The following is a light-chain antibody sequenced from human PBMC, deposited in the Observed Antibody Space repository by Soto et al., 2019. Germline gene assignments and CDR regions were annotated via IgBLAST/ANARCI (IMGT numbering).Light chain of an antibody. J-gene: IGLJ1*01. CDR3: SSYTSSSTLVV. CDR1: SSDVGDYNY. Sequence: QSVLTQPASVSGSPGQSITISCTGTSSDVGDYNYVSWYQQHPGKAPKLVIYDVSNRPSGVSNRFSGSKSGNTASLTISGLQAEDEADYYCSSYTSSSTLVVFGTGTKVTVL. V-gene: IGLV2-14*01. CDR2: DVS.